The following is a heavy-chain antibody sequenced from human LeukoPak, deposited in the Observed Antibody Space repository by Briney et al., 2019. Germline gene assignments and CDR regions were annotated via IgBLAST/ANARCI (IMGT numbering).Heavy chain of an antibody. D-gene: IGHD3-9*01. V-gene: IGHV4-4*02. CDR3: ARYFDWSDGFDI. Sequence: SGTLSLTCVVSGGSISSSNWWSWVRQPPGKGLEWIGEIYHSGSTNYKPSLKSRVTISVDKAKNQFSLKLSSVTAADTAVYYCARYFDWSDGFDIWGQGTMVTVSS. CDR2: IYHSGST. J-gene: IGHJ3*02. CDR1: GGSISSSNW.